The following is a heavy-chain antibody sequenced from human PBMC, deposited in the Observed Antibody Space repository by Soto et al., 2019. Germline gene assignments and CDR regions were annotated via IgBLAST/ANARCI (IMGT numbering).Heavy chain of an antibody. V-gene: IGHV1-69*13. CDR1: GGTFSSYA. D-gene: IGHD3-22*01. Sequence: SVKVSCKASGGTFSSYAISWVRQAPGQGLEWMGGIIPIFGTANYAQKFQGRVTITADESTSTAYMELSSLRSEDTAVYYCARNYYDSSGYSYYYYGMDVWGQGTTVTVSS. CDR2: IIPIFGTA. J-gene: IGHJ6*02. CDR3: ARNYYDSSGYSYYYYGMDV.